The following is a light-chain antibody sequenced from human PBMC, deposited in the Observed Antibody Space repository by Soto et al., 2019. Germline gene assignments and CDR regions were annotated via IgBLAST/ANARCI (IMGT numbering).Light chain of an antibody. J-gene: IGKJ4*01. Sequence: EIVLTQSPGTLSLSPGERATLSCRASHTVNSNYLAWYQQRAGQAPRLLIYGASTRAADIPDRFSGSGSGTDFTLTISRLGPEDFAVYYCQQYDRSPLITFGGGTKVEIK. CDR3: QQYDRSPLIT. V-gene: IGKV3-20*01. CDR1: HTVNSNY. CDR2: GAS.